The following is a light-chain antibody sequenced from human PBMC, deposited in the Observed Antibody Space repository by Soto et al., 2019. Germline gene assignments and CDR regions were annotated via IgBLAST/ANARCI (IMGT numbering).Light chain of an antibody. J-gene: IGKJ5*01. CDR3: QQYNNWPIT. CDR1: QSVSSSY. V-gene: IGKV3-20*01. CDR2: GAS. Sequence: EIVLTQSPGTLSLSPGERATLSCRASQSVSSSYLAWYQQKPGQAPRLLIYGASSRATGIPDRFSGSGSGTDFTLTISSLQSEDFAVYYCQQYNNWPITFGQGTRLE.